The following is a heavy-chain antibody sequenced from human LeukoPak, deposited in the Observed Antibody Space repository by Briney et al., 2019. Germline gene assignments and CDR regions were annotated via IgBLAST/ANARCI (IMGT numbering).Heavy chain of an antibody. V-gene: IGHV3-53*04. CDR2: IYSDSST. J-gene: IGHJ5*02. CDR1: GFSVSSNY. Sequence: GGSLRLSCAASGFSVSSNYMDWVRQAPGKGLEWVSVIYSDSSTYYADSVRGRFTISRHNSKNTLYLQMNSLRAEDTAVYYCAREHRGFPTWGQGTLVTVSS. CDR3: AREHRGFPT.